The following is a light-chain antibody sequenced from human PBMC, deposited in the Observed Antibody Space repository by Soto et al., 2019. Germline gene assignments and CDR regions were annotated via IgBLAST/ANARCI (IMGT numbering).Light chain of an antibody. J-gene: IGLJ2*01. V-gene: IGLV2-23*01. CDR1: SSDVGSYNL. CDR3: CSSAGSSTPVV. Sequence: QSALTQPASVSGSPGQSITISCTGTSSDVGSYNLVSWYQQHPGKAPKLMIYEGSKRPSGVSNRFSGSKSGNTASLTISGLQAEDEADYYCCSSAGSSTPVVFGGGTQLNVL. CDR2: EGS.